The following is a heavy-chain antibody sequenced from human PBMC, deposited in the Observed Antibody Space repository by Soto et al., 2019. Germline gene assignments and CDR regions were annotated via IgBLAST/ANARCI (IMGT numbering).Heavy chain of an antibody. CDR1: GYTFSGYY. Sequence: ASVKVSCKASGYTFSGYYIHWVRQAPGQGPEWVGWINPNNGDTNYAQKYQGRVTMTRDTSITTVYMELNSLRSDDTAVYHCARGRSVAGKKFDYWGQGTLVTVSS. CDR2: INPNNGDT. CDR3: ARGRSVAGKKFDY. V-gene: IGHV1-2*02. D-gene: IGHD6-19*01. J-gene: IGHJ4*02.